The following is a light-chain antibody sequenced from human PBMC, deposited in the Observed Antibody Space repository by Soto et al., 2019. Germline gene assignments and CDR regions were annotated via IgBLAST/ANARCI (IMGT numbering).Light chain of an antibody. CDR2: GAS. J-gene: IGKJ1*01. V-gene: IGKV3-20*01. CDR1: QSVSNNY. Sequence: MDLTQSPVTLSLSPGERATLCCRASQSVSNNYLAWYRQKPGQAPRLLIYGASNRATGIPDRFSGSGSGTDFTLTISRLEPEDFAVYYCQQYGSSGTFGQGAKVDIK. CDR3: QQYGSSGT.